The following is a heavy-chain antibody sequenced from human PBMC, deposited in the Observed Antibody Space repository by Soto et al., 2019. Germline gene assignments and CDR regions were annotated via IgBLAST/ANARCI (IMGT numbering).Heavy chain of an antibody. CDR2: IYSGGST. J-gene: IGHJ4*02. CDR3: ARVTLVRGNYFDY. CDR1: GFTVSSNY. V-gene: IGHV3-53*01. Sequence: GGSLRLSCAASGFTVSSNYMSWVRQAPGKGLEWVSVIYSGGSTYYADSVKGRFTISRDNSKNTLYLQMNSLRAEDTAVYYCARVTLVRGNYFDYWGQGTLVTVSS. D-gene: IGHD6-13*01.